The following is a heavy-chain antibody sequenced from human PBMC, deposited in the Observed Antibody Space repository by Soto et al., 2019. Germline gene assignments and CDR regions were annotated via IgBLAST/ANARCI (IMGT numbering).Heavy chain of an antibody. J-gene: IGHJ4*02. V-gene: IGHV4-34*01. CDR2: INHRGST. CDR1: GGSFSGYY. CDR3: VGFCSGTSCSDY. D-gene: IGHD2-2*01. Sequence: QVQLQQWGAGLLKPSGTLSLTCAVYGGSFSGYYWSWIRQPPGKGLEWIGEINHRGSTNYNPSLKSRVTISVDTSKNQVSLKLSSVTAADTAVYYCVGFCSGTSCSDYWGQGTLVTVSS.